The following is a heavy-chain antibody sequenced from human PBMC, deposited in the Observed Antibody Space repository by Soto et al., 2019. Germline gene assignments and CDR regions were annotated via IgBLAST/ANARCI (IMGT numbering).Heavy chain of an antibody. D-gene: IGHD3-10*01. CDR3: AKDRYYGSGSSPAKYFDY. CDR2: ISGSGGST. Sequence: GGSLRLSCAASGFTFSSYAMSWVRQAPGKGLEWVSAISGSGGSTYYADSVKGRFTISRDNSKNTLYLQMNSLRAEDTAVYYCAKDRYYGSGSSPAKYFDYWGQVPLV. V-gene: IGHV3-23*01. J-gene: IGHJ4*02. CDR1: GFTFSSYA.